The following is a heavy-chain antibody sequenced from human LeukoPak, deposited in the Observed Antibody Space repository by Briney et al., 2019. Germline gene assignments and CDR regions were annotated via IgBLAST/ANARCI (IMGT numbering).Heavy chain of an antibody. Sequence: GGSLRLSCAASGFTFRSYAMHWVRQAPGKGLEWVAVISYDGSNKYYADSVKGRFTFSRDNSKNTMYLQMNSLRPEDTAVYYCASVGKRQQLLGNWFDPWGQGTLVTVSS. CDR2: ISYDGSNK. J-gene: IGHJ5*02. V-gene: IGHV3-30-3*01. CDR1: GFTFRSYA. D-gene: IGHD6-13*01. CDR3: ASVGKRQQLLGNWFDP.